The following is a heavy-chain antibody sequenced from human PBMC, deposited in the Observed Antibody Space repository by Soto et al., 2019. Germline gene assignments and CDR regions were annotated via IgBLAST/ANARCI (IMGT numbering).Heavy chain of an antibody. V-gene: IGHV4-61*01. CDR2: IYYSGST. Sequence: PSETLSITCTVSGGSVSSGSYYWSWIRQPPGKGLEWIGYIYYSGSTNYNPSLKSRVTISVDTSKNQFSLKLSSVTAADTAVYYCARMNTESITGNPDAFDIWGQGTMVTVSS. D-gene: IGHD1-20*01. CDR3: ARMNTESITGNPDAFDI. CDR1: GGSVSSGSYY. J-gene: IGHJ3*02.